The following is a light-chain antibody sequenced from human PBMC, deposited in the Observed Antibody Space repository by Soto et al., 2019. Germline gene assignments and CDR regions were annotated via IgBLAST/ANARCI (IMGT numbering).Light chain of an antibody. CDR1: RSDVGGYNY. J-gene: IGLJ2*01. CDR3: SSYAATNNVI. V-gene: IGLV2-8*01. Sequence: LTQPPSASGSPGQSVTISCTGTRSDVGGYNYVSWYQQHPGKAPKLMIYEVSNRPSGVPDRFSGSKSGNTASLTVSGLQTEDEADYYCSSYAATNNVIFGGGTKVTVL. CDR2: EVS.